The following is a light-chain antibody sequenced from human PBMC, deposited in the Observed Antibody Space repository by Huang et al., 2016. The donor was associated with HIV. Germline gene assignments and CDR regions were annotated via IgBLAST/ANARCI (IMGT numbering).Light chain of an antibody. Sequence: VLTQSPATLSLSPGERATLSCRASQSVSSYLAWYQQKPGQAPRLLIYDASSRATGIPARFSGSGSGTDFTLTIRSLEPEDFAVYYCQQRSNWPRTFGQGTKVEIK. V-gene: IGKV3-11*01. CDR3: QQRSNWPRT. CDR1: QSVSSY. J-gene: IGKJ1*01. CDR2: DAS.